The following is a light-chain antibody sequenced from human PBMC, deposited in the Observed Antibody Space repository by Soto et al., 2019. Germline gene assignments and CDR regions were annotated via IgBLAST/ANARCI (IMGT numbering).Light chain of an antibody. V-gene: IGKV3-15*01. CDR3: QQYNSWPPT. Sequence: TQSPDTLSVSPGDIATLSCSARQSVWSSLAWYQQKRGQPPRLLIYGASSRESGVPDRFSGSGSGTEFVLTVTSLQSDDSAVYSCQQYNSWPPTFGQGTRVEIK. J-gene: IGKJ1*01. CDR1: QSVWSS. CDR2: GAS.